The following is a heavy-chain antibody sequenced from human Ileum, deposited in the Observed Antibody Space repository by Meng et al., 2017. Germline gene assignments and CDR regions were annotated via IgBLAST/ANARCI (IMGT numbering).Heavy chain of an antibody. V-gene: IGHV2-70*04. J-gene: IGHJ4*02. CDR1: GFSLSTSGMR. CDR3: TRPRDQPGNFGS. D-gene: IGHD1-14*01. Sequence: SGPTLVKPTQTLTLTCTCSGFSLSTSGMRVSWIRQAPGKALEWLARIDWDDSKFYSTSLRTRLTISKDTSKNQVVLTVTNMDPVDTATYFCTRPRDQPGNFGSWGQGTLVTVSS. CDR2: IDWDDSK.